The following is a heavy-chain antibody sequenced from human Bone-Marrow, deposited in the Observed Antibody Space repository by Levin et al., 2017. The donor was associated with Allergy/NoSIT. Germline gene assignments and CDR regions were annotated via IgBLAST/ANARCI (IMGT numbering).Heavy chain of an antibody. Sequence: SQTLSLPCTVSCGSIRSGGYYWRWIRQHPGKGLEWIGYIYYSGSTYYNPSLKSRVTISVDTSKNQFSLKLSSVTAADTAVYYCARVPLEYSSSNWFDPWGQGTLVTVSS. CDR1: CGSIRSGGYY. CDR2: IYYSGST. J-gene: IGHJ5*02. V-gene: IGHV4-31*02. CDR3: ARVPLEYSSSNWFDP. D-gene: IGHD6-6*01.